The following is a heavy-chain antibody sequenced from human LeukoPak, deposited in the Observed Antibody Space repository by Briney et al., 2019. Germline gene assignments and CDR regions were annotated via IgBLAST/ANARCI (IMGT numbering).Heavy chain of an antibody. Sequence: PGGSLRLSCAASGFTFSSYWMSWVRQAPGKGLEWVANIKQDGSEKYYVDSVKGRFTISRDNAKNSLYLQMNSLRAEDTPVYYCASFAAAGTIAYYYYMDVWGKGTTVTVSS. CDR1: GFTFSSYW. V-gene: IGHV3-7*01. D-gene: IGHD6-13*01. CDR2: IKQDGSEK. CDR3: ASFAAAGTIAYYYYMDV. J-gene: IGHJ6*03.